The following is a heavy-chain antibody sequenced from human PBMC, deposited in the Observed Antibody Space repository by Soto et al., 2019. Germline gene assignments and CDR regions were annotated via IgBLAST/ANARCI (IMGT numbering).Heavy chain of an antibody. CDR1: GYTFTSYG. CDR2: INAYNGNT. J-gene: IGHJ4*02. CDR3: ASDQAMAQFDY. V-gene: IGHV1-18*01. Sequence: QVQLVQSGAEVKKPGASVKVACKASGYTFTSYGISWVRQAPGQGLEWMGWINAYNGNTKYAQKLQGRVTMTTDTSTGTAYMELRSLRSDDTAVYYGASDQAMAQFDYWGQGTLVTVSS. D-gene: IGHD5-18*01.